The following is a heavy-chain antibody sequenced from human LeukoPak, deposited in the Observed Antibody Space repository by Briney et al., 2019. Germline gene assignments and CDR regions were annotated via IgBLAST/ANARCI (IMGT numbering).Heavy chain of an antibody. J-gene: IGHJ5*02. CDR3: ARGRGEGRGISMIRGVRAPSYNWFDP. Sequence: KPSETLSLTCTLSGGSISSSSYYWGGICQPPGEGLEWIGCIYYRGSTHYNPSLKSRVTISVDTSKNQFSLKLSSVTAVDTAVYYCARGRGEGRGISMIRGVRAPSYNWFDPWGHGTLVTVSS. D-gene: IGHD3-10*01. V-gene: IGHV4-39*07. CDR1: GGSISSSSYY. CDR2: IYYRGST.